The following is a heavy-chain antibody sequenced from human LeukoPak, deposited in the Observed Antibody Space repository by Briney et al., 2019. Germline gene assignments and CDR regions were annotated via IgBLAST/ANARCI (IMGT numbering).Heavy chain of an antibody. CDR1: GGSISSHY. Sequence: SETLSLTCTVSGGSISSHYWSWIRQPPGKGLEWIGYIYYSGNANYNSGNTNYNPSLKSRVTISGDTSKNQLSLKLSSVTAADTAVYYCARFFSSSQSYDAFDSWGQGTMVTVSS. D-gene: IGHD2-2*01. CDR3: ARFFSSSQSYDAFDS. CDR2: IYYSGNANYNSGNT. V-gene: IGHV4-59*11. J-gene: IGHJ3*02.